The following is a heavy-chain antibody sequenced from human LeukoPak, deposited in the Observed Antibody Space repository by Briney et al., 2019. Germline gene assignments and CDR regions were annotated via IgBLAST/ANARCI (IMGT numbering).Heavy chain of an antibody. V-gene: IGHV1-2*02. Sequence: GASVKVSCKTSGYTFTDYYIQWVRQAPGQGLEWMGWINPNSGGTNYAQKFQGRVTMSRDTSISTAYMEVSSLRSDDTAVCYCGRGNRLRGIVTSYYSYMDVWGKGTAVTISS. CDR2: INPNSGGT. D-gene: IGHD3-22*01. J-gene: IGHJ6*03. CDR3: GRGNRLRGIVTSYYSYMDV. CDR1: GYTFTDYY.